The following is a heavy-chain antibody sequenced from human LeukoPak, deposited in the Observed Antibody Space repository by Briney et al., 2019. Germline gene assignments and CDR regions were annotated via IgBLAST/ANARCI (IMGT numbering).Heavy chain of an antibody. CDR1: GFSFNNYV. Sequence: GGSLRLSCAASGFSFNNYVMSWVRQAPGKGLEWVSAISGDGARTYYAGSVKGRFTISRDNSKNTLYLQMDSLRAEDTAVYYCAKEVTIPAAGRKDYYYYGLDVWGQGTTVTVSS. D-gene: IGHD6-13*01. CDR3: AKEVTIPAAGRKDYYYYGLDV. CDR2: ISGDGART. V-gene: IGHV3-23*01. J-gene: IGHJ6*02.